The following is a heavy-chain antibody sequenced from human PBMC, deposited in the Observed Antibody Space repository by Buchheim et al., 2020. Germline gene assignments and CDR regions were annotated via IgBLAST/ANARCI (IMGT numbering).Heavy chain of an antibody. D-gene: IGHD2/OR15-2a*01. Sequence: QITLKESGPTLVKPTQTLTLTCTCSGFSLSSPGVGVGWIRQPPGKALEWLALVYWNNDKRYSPSLRSRLTINRDTSKNQVFLTVTNMDPVETATYFCAQHRRPRTETMTTLDPYYLDYWGQGAL. CDR3: AQHRRPRTETMTTLDPYYLDY. V-gene: IGHV2-5*01. CDR1: GFSLSSPGVG. J-gene: IGHJ4*02. CDR2: VYWNNDK.